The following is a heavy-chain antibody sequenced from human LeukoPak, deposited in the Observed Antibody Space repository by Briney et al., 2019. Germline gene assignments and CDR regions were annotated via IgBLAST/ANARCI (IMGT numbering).Heavy chain of an antibody. CDR2: IYYSGST. D-gene: IGHD6-19*01. CDR1: GGSISSSSYY. Sequence: SETLSLTCTVSGGSISSSSYYWGWIRQPPGKGLEWIGFIYYSGSTYYNPSLKSRVTISVDTSKNQFSLKLSSVTAADTAVYYCAREKGYSSGWYGGAFDIWGQGTMVTVSS. V-gene: IGHV4-39*07. CDR3: AREKGYSSGWYGGAFDI. J-gene: IGHJ3*02.